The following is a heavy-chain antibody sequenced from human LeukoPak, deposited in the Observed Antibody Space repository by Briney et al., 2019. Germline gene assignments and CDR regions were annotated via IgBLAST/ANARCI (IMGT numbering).Heavy chain of an antibody. D-gene: IGHD2-2*02. Sequence: GGSLTLFCAACGFTFDHYGMSWVRQATGKALEWVSAINWYGGSTVHADSVRGRFTISRDNAKNSLYLQMDSLRAEDTALYYCARCSRSSTSCYSGFDIWGQGTMVTVSS. CDR1: GFTFDHYG. CDR3: ARCSRSSTSCYSGFDI. V-gene: IGHV3-20*04. CDR2: INWYGGST. J-gene: IGHJ3*02.